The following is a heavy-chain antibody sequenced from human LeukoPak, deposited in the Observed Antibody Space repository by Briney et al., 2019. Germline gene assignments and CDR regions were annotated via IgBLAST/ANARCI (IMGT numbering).Heavy chain of an antibody. D-gene: IGHD3-22*01. Sequence: GGSLRLSCAASGFTFSSNYMSWVRQAPGKGLEWVSSISSSSSYIYYADSVKGRFTISRDNAKNSLYLQMNSLRAEDTAVYYCASNYYDSSGYPRGLYYWGQGTLVTVSS. CDR2: ISSSSSYI. CDR1: GFTFSSNY. V-gene: IGHV3-21*01. CDR3: ASNYYDSSGYPRGLYY. J-gene: IGHJ4*02.